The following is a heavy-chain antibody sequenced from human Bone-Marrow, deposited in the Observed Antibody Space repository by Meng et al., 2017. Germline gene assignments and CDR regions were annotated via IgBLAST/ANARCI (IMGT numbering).Heavy chain of an antibody. J-gene: IGHJ6*02. D-gene: IGHD1-20*01. V-gene: IGHV3-23*01. Sequence: GSLRLSCAAPGFTFSSHAMSWVRQAPGKGLEWVSAISGSGGSTYYADSVKGRFTISRDNSKNTLYLQMNSLRAEDTAVYYCAKDLRFNPYNWNDVENPIYGMDVWGQGTTVTVSS. CDR1: GFTFSSHA. CDR3: AKDLRFNPYNWNDVENPIYGMDV. CDR2: ISGSGGST.